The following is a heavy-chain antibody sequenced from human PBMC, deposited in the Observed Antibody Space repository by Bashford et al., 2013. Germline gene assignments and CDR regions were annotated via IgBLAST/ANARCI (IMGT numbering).Heavy chain of an antibody. CDR3: TTGSENHDFWSGYYFFKY. V-gene: IGHV3-15*01. CDR2: IQTKADGATI. J-gene: IGHJ4*02. D-gene: IGHD3-3*01. CDR1: GFTFSSYA. Sequence: GSLRLSCAASGFTFSSYAFSWVRQAPGKGLEWVGRIQTKADGATIDYASPVKGRFTISRDDSKRHALSAHEQPENPEDTAMYFCTTGSENHDFWSGYYFFKYWGQGTLVTVSS.